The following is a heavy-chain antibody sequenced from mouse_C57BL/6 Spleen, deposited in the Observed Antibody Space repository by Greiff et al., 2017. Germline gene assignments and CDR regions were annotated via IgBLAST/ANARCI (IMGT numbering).Heavy chain of an antibody. CDR3: ARNSIYYDYDGYFDV. CDR1: GYTFTSYD. CDR2: IYPRDGST. V-gene: IGHV1-85*01. D-gene: IGHD2-4*01. J-gene: IGHJ1*03. Sequence: QVQLKESGPELVKPGASVKLSCKASGYTFTSYDINWVKQRPGQGLEWIGWIYPRDGSTKYNEKFKGKATLTVDTSSSTAYMELHSLTSEDSAVYFCARNSIYYDYDGYFDVWGTGTTVTVSS.